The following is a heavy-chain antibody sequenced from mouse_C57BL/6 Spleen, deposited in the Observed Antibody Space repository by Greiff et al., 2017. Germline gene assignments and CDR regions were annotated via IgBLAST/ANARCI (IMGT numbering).Heavy chain of an antibody. Sequence: EVKLMESGPGLVKPSQSLSLTCSVTGYSITSGYYWNWIRQFPGNKLEWMGYISYDGSNNYNPSLKNRISITRDTSKNQFFLKLNSVTTEDTATYYCAITTVAAQGDAMDYWGQGTSVTVSS. CDR3: AITTVAAQGDAMDY. CDR2: ISYDGSN. V-gene: IGHV3-6*01. D-gene: IGHD1-1*01. J-gene: IGHJ4*01. CDR1: GYSITSGYY.